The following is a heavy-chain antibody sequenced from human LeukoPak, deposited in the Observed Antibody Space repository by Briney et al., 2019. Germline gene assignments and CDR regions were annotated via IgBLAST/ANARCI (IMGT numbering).Heavy chain of an antibody. Sequence: PGGSLRLSCAASGFTFSSYAMHWVRQAPGKGLEWVAVIPYDGSNKYYADSVKGRFTISRDNSKNTLYLQMNSLRAEDTAVYYCARVVTPDYYYYGMDVWGQGTTVTVSS. J-gene: IGHJ6*02. CDR2: IPYDGSNK. D-gene: IGHD4-23*01. V-gene: IGHV3-30-3*02. CDR1: GFTFSSYA. CDR3: ARVVTPDYYYYGMDV.